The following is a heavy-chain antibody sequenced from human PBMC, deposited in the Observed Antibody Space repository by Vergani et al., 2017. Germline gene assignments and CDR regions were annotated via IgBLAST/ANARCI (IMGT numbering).Heavy chain of an antibody. CDR1: GGTFSSYA. Sequence: QVQLVQSGAEVKKPGSSVKVSCKASGGTFSSYAISWVRQAPGQGLEWMGRIIPIFGTANYAQKFQGRVTITADESTSTAYMELSSLRSEDTAGYYCARGFLDIVVVSHYYYMDVWGKGTTVTVSS. CDR3: ARGFLDIVVVSHYYYMDV. J-gene: IGHJ6*03. D-gene: IGHD2-2*01. V-gene: IGHV1-69*18. CDR2: IIPIFGTA.